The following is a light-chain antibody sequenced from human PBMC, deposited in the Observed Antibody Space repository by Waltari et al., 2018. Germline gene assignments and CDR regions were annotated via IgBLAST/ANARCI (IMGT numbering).Light chain of an antibody. CDR1: QRVSRA. Sequence: EIVLTQSPGTLSLSLGESATLSCRASQRVSRALAWYQQKPGQAPRLLIYGASTRATGIPDRFSGSGSGTDFSLTISRLEPDDFAVYYCQHYVRLPATFGQGTTVEI. CDR2: GAS. J-gene: IGKJ1*01. V-gene: IGKV3-20*01. CDR3: QHYVRLPAT.